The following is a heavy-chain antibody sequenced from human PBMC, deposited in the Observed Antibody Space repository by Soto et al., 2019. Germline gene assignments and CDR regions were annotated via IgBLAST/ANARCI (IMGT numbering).Heavy chain of an antibody. D-gene: IGHD2-2*01. V-gene: IGHV1-18*01. CDR3: ARLRDTIVVPALYLAY. Sequence: GASVKVSCKASGYTFTSYGISWVRQAPGQGLEWMGWISAYNGNTNYAQKLQGRVTMTTDTSTSTAYMELRSLRSDDTAVYYCARLRDTIVVPALYLAYWGQGTLVTVSS. CDR1: GYTFTSYG. CDR2: ISAYNGNT. J-gene: IGHJ4*02.